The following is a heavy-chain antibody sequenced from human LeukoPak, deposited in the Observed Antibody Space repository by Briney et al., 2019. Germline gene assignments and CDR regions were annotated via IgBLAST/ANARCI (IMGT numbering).Heavy chain of an antibody. J-gene: IGHJ4*02. V-gene: IGHV1-2*02. CDR3: AKRGGALSH. D-gene: IGHD4-17*01. CDR1: GYLFTGSY. CDR2: INPNTGDT. Sequence: GASVKVSCKTSGYLFTGSYIHWVRQVPGQGLEWMGWINPNTGDTKSAPKFQGRVAMTRVTSINTAYMEVSGLTPDDTAIYYCAKRGGALSHWGQGTPVTVTS.